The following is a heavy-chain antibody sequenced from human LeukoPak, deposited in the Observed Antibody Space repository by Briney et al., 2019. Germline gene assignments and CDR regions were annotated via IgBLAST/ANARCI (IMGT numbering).Heavy chain of an antibody. V-gene: IGHV4-30-2*03. CDR2: IYHSGST. CDR1: GGSISSGGYY. Sequence: SQTLSLTCTVSGGSISSGGYYWSWIRQPPGKGLEWIGYIYHSGSTYYNPSLKSRVTISVDTSKNQFSLKLSSVTAADTAVYYCARRIVVVVAATDAFDIWGQGTMVTVSS. J-gene: IGHJ3*02. CDR3: ARRIVVVVAATDAFDI. D-gene: IGHD2-15*01.